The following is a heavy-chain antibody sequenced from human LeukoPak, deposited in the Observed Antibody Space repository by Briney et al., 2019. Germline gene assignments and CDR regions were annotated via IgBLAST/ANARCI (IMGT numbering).Heavy chain of an antibody. CDR1: GYSFTTYW. V-gene: IGHV5-51*01. D-gene: IGHD3-22*01. CDR3: ARLDDSSGYYIGY. CDR2: IYPDDSDI. Sequence: GESLKISFKGSGYSFTTYWIGWVRQMPGKGLEWMGIIYPDDSDIRYSPSFQGQVTISADKSISTAYLQWSSLKASDTAMYYCARLDDSSGYYIGYWGQGTLVTVSS. J-gene: IGHJ4*02.